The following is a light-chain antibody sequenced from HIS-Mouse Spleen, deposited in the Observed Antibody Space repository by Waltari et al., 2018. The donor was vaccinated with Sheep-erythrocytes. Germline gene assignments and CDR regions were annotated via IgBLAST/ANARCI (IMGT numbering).Light chain of an antibody. V-gene: IGKV4-1*01. Sequence: DIVMTLSPDSLAVSLGERATINCKSSQSVLYSSNNKNYLAWYQQKPGQPPKLLIYWASTRESGVPDRFRGSGSGTDFTLTISSLQAEDVAVYYCQQYYSTLTFGGGTKVEIK. J-gene: IGKJ4*01. CDR2: WAS. CDR3: QQYYSTLT. CDR1: QSVLYSSNNKNY.